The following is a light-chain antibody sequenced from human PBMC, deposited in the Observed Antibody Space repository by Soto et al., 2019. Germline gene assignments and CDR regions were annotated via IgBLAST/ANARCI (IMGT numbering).Light chain of an antibody. CDR2: AAS. CDR3: QQSYSNPRT. J-gene: IGKJ1*01. V-gene: IGKV1-39*01. CDR1: QSISSY. Sequence: IHMAQSPSPLSASSGGRVTIPSRAKQSISSYLDWYQQKQGKAPKILIYAASSWHSGVPSRFSGSGSGTDFTLTISSLQPEDFSTYYCQQSYSNPRTFGQGTKVDIK.